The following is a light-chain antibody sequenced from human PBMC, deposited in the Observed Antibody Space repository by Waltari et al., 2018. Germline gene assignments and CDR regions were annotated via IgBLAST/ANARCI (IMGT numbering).Light chain of an antibody. CDR2: RAS. CDR1: QSINNN. J-gene: IGKJ3*01. Sequence: ERVMTQSPVILSVSPGERATLSCTASQSINNNLAWYQQKPGQPPRLLIYRASTRATGIPARFSGSGSGTQFTLTISSLQSEDFAVSFCQQYNAWPFPFGPGTQVHIK. CDR3: QQYNAWPFP. V-gene: IGKV3-15*01.